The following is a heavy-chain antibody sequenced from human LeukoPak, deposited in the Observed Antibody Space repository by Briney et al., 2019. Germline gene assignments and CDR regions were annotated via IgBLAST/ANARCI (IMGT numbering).Heavy chain of an antibody. J-gene: IGHJ6*03. Sequence: PGGSLRLSCAASGFTVSSNYMSWVRQAPGKGLEWVSVIYSGGSTYYADSVKGRFTISRDNSKNTLYLQMNSLRAEDTAVCYCARDGLLWFGEFGYYMDVWGKGTTVTVSS. D-gene: IGHD3-10*01. CDR3: ARDGLLWFGEFGYYMDV. CDR2: IYSGGST. V-gene: IGHV3-53*01. CDR1: GFTVSSNY.